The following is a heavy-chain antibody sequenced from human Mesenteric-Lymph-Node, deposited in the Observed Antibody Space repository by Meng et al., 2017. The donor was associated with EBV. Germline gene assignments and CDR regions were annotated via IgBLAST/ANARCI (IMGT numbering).Heavy chain of an antibody. Sequence: QVELVESGGGVVQPGRSLRLSCAASGFTFGSHGMHWVRQAPGKGLEWVAVIWYDGSNKYYADSVKDRFTISRDSSKNTVYLQMNSLRVEDTAVYYCARGDYGDSPFDYWGQGTLVTVSS. J-gene: IGHJ4*02. CDR3: ARGDYGDSPFDY. CDR1: GFTFGSHG. V-gene: IGHV3-33*01. D-gene: IGHD4-17*01. CDR2: IWYDGSNK.